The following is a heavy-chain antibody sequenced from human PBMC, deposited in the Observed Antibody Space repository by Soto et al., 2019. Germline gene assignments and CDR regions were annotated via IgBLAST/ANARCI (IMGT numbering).Heavy chain of an antibody. CDR1: GFTFSSYS. J-gene: IGHJ2*01. CDR2: SSDKSNSFTT. Sequence: PGGSLRLSCAASGFTFSSYSMNWVRQAPGKGLEWVGRSSDKSNSFTTEYGASVKGRFTILRDASKNSLYLQMNSLKAEDTAVYYCTRDRSGDGGNSGWYFDFWGRGTLVTVSS. CDR3: TRDRSGDGGNSGWYFDF. D-gene: IGHD2-21*02. V-gene: IGHV3-72*01.